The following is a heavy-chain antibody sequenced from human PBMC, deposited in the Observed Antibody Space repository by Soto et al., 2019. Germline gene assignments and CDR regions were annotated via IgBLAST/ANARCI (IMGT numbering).Heavy chain of an antibody. CDR2: ISSLSGNT. J-gene: IGHJ5*02. CDR1: HATFTGYT. V-gene: IGHV1-18*04. CDR3: ARGTVTSGRWFGP. Sequence: QVHLVQSETEVKEPGASVTVSCKTSHATFTGYTINWVRQAPGQGLEWLGWISSLSGNTYYARDFQGRLTMTTNTSATTAYMELRSLRSHDTAVYFCARGTVTSGRWFGPWGQGTLVTVSS. D-gene: IGHD4-17*01.